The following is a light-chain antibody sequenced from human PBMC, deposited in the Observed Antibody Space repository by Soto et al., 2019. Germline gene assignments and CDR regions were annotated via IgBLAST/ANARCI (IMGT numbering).Light chain of an antibody. CDR1: QNIYNY. J-gene: IGKJ5*01. CDR2: SAS. V-gene: IGKV1-39*01. CDR3: QQTYSTPVT. Sequence: DIQITHSPSSLSASVLSRVTVTCRTSQNIYNYLNWYQQKPGKAPKLLIYSASSVQSGVPLRFSGSGSGTDFTLTISSLQPEDFATYYCQQTYSTPVTFGQGTRLEIK.